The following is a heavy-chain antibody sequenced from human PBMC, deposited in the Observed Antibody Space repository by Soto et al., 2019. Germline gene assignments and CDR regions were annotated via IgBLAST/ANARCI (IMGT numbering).Heavy chain of an antibody. Sequence: WGSLRLSCAASGFTFSSYWMHWVRQAPGKGLVWVSRINSDGSRTTYADSVKGRFTISRDNAKNMLHLQMNSLRAEDTAVYYCARALTYYYDIDYWGQGTLVTVSS. J-gene: IGHJ4*02. V-gene: IGHV3-74*01. CDR2: INSDGSRT. CDR3: ARALTYYYDIDY. CDR1: GFTFSSYW. D-gene: IGHD3-22*01.